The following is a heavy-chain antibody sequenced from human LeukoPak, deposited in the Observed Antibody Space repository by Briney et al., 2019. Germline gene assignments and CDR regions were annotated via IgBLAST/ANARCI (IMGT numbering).Heavy chain of an antibody. CDR1: GFTFSSYS. Sequence: PGGSLRLSCAASGFTFSSYSMNWVRQAPGKGLEWVSYISSSSSTIYYADSVKGRFTISRDNAKNSLYLQMNSLRAEDTAVYYCARANPLDGYENFDYWGQGTLVTVSS. CDR2: ISSSSSTI. V-gene: IGHV3-48*01. CDR3: ARANPLDGYENFDY. J-gene: IGHJ4*02. D-gene: IGHD2-15*01.